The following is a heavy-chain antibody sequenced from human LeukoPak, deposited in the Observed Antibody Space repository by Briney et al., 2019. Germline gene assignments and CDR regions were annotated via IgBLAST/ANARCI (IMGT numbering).Heavy chain of an antibody. CDR3: ARHGGYGSYYYYYGMDV. V-gene: IGHV4-59*08. J-gene: IGHJ6*02. D-gene: IGHD5-12*01. CDR1: GGSISSYY. Sequence: SETLSLTCTVSGGSISSYYWSWIRQPPGKGLEWVGYIYHSGNTNYNPSLKSRGTVSLDMSKNQFSLKLTSVTAADTAVYYCARHGGYGSYYYYYGMDVWGQGTTVTVPS. CDR2: IYHSGNT.